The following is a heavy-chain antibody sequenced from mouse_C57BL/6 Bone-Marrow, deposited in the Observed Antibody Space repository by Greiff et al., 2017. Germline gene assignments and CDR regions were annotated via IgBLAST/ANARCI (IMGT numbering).Heavy chain of an antibody. CDR2: IDPENGDT. Sequence: VHVKQSGAELVRPGASVKLSCTASGFNIKDDYMHWVKQRPEQGLEWIGWIDPENGDTEYASKFQGKATITADTSSNTAYLQLSSLTSEDTAVYYCTKGYSPAMDYWGQGTSVTVSS. D-gene: IGHD2-3*01. V-gene: IGHV14-4*01. J-gene: IGHJ4*01. CDR3: TKGYSPAMDY. CDR1: GFNIKDDY.